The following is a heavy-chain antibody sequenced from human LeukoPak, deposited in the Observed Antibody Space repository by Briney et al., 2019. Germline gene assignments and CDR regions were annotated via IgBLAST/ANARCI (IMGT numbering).Heavy chain of an antibody. CDR2: IYYSGST. CDR1: GGSISSNNYY. CDR3: ARSNSYVNWFDP. V-gene: IGHV4-39*01. D-gene: IGHD4-23*01. J-gene: IGHJ5*02. Sequence: SETLSLTCTVSGGSISSNNYYWGWIRQPPRKGLEWLGSIYYSGSTYYNPSLKSRVTISVDTSKNQFSLKLSSVTAADTAVYYCARSNSYVNWFDPWGQGTLVTVSS.